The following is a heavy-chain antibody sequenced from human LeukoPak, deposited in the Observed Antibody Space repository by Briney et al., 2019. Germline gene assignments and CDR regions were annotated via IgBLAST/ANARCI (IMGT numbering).Heavy chain of an antibody. CDR1: GYTFTSYY. CDR2: INPRGGGT. CDR3: ARDRDSGSYFDY. V-gene: IGHV1-46*01. J-gene: IGHJ4*02. D-gene: IGHD5-12*01. Sequence: ASVKVSCTASGYTFTSYYIHWVRHAPGQGLEWMGIINPRGGGTSYAQNFQGRVTMTRDASTSTVYMELSSLRSEDTAVYYCARDRDSGSYFDYWGQGALVTVSS.